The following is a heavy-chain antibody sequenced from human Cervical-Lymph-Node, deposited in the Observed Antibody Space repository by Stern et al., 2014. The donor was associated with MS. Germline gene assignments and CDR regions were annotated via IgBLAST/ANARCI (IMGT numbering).Heavy chain of an antibody. J-gene: IGHJ3*02. CDR2: ISNAGINR. V-gene: IGHV3-30-3*01. D-gene: IGHD2-21*02. CDR3: ARDDARRVVTAMQI. CDR1: GFTFADYA. Sequence: QLEQSGGGVVQPRRSLRLSCAASGFTFADYAMHWVRQAPGKGMEWVAAISNAGINRHYTDSAKGRLPISTDSSKKTDEIQLSRMRAEATAVYHCARDDARRVVTAMQIWGQGTMVTVSS.